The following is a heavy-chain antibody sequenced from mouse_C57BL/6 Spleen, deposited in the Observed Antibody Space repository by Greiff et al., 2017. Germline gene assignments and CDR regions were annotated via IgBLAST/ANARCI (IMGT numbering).Heavy chain of an antibody. V-gene: IGHV1-66*01. CDR2: IYPGSGNT. D-gene: IGHD2-12*01. Sequence: VQLQQSGPELVKPGASVKISCKASGYSFTSYYIHWVKQRPGQGLEWIGWIYPGSGNTKYNEKFKGKATLTADTSSSTAYMQLSSLTSEDSAVYYCARERDYSLDYWGQGTTLTVSS. J-gene: IGHJ2*01. CDR3: ARERDYSLDY. CDR1: GYSFTSYY.